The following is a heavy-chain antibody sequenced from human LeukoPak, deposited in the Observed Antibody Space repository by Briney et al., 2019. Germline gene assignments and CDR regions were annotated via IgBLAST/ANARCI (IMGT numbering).Heavy chain of an antibody. D-gene: IGHD6-13*01. CDR3: ARDKGVAAAGTGWFDP. CDR2: IYSGGST. V-gene: IGHV3-53*01. Sequence: QTGGSLRLSCAAYGFTVSSEYMSWVRQAPGKGLELVSVIYSGGSTYYADSVKCQFTISRDNPKNTLYLQMNSLRDEDTAVYYCARDKGVAAAGTGWFDPWGQGTLVTVSS. CDR1: GFTVSSEY. J-gene: IGHJ5*02.